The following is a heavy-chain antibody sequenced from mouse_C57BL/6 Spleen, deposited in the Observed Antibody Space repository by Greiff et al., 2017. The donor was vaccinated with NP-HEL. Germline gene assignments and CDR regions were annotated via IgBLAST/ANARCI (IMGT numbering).Heavy chain of an antibody. Sequence: QVQLKESGAELVKPGASVKMSCKASGYTFTSYWITWVKQRPGQGLEWIGDIYPGSGSTNYNEKFKSKATLTVDTSSSTAYMQLSSLTSEDSAVYYCARWNYSNLDYWGQGTTLTVSS. J-gene: IGHJ2*01. CDR2: IYPGSGST. CDR1: GYTFTSYW. CDR3: ARWNYSNLDY. D-gene: IGHD2-5*01. V-gene: IGHV1-55*01.